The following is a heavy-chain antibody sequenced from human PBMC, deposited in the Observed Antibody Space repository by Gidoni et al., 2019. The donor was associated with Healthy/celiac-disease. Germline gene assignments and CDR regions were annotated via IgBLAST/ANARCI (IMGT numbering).Heavy chain of an antibody. V-gene: IGHV3-30*18. CDR2: ISDDGSNK. J-gene: IGHJ4*02. CDR3: AQDGERLLQFEYY. Sequence: QVQLVESGGGGVQPGRSRRLSCAASGCTFSSYGMHWVRQAPGKGLEWVALISDDGSNKYYAYSVTGRFTISRDNSTNTLYLQMNSLSAEDTSVYYCAQDGERLLQFEYYWGQGTLVTVSS. D-gene: IGHD2-21*01. CDR1: GCTFSSYG.